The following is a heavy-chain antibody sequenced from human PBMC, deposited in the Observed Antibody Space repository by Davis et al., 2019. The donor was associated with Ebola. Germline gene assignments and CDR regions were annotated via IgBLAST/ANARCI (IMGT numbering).Heavy chain of an antibody. D-gene: IGHD6-13*01. CDR3: TRDLKQPPPSYYYGMDV. V-gene: IGHV3-49*04. J-gene: IGHJ6*02. Sequence: GGSLRLSCTASGFIFGDYAMNWVRQASGKGLEWVGFIRSKAYGGKTEHAASVKGRFTISRDDSKSIAYLEMNNLKTEDTAVYYCTRDLKQPPPSYYYGMDVWGQGTTVAVSS. CDR2: IRSKAYGGKT. CDR1: GFIFGDYA.